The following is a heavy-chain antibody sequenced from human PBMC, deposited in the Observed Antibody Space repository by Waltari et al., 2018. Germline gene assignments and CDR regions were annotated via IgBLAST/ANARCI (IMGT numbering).Heavy chain of an antibody. Sequence: QVQLHQWGAGQLKPSETLSLTCAVSGESFLGYFWSWIRQSPGKGLEWLGSIHYSGSTNYNPPLESRLSLSVDTTKKRFSLSLTSVTAADAALYFCARYGEVPASYFFDYWGQGTLVTVSS. V-gene: IGHV4-34*01. CDR2: IHYSGST. D-gene: IGHD2-21*01. J-gene: IGHJ4*01. CDR3: ARYGEVPASYFFDY. CDR1: GESFLGYF.